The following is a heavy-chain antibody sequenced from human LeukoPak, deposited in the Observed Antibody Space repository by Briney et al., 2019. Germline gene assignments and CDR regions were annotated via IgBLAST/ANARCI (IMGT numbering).Heavy chain of an antibody. D-gene: IGHD3-22*01. V-gene: IGHV1-46*01. CDR3: ARADPYYYDSSGYYFFDY. CDR1: GYTFTSYY. CDR2: INPSGGST. J-gene: IGHJ4*02. Sequence: ASVKVSCKASGYTFTSYYMHWVRQAPGQGLEWMGIINPSGGSTSYAQKFQGRVTMTRDMSTSTVYMELSILRSEDTAVYYCARADPYYYDSSGYYFFDYWGQGTLVTVSS.